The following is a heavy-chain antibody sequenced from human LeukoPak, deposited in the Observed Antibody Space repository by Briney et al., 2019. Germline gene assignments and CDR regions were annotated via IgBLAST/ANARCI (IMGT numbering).Heavy chain of an antibody. CDR1: GFTFSGSA. D-gene: IGHD3-10*01. Sequence: GGSLRLSCAASGFTFSGSAMHWVRQASGKGLEWVGRIRSKANSYATAYAASVKGRFTISRDDSKNTAYLQMNSLRAEDTAVYYCAGDLSRENLVHHYYYYMDVWGKGTTVTVSS. CDR3: AGDLSRENLVHHYYYYMDV. V-gene: IGHV3-73*01. J-gene: IGHJ6*03. CDR2: IRSKANSYAT.